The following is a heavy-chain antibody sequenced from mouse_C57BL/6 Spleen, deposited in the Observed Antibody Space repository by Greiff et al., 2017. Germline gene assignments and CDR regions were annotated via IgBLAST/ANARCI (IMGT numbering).Heavy chain of an antibody. CDR3: TTGYGSTYAMDY. CDR2: IDPENGDT. CDR1: GFNIKDDY. J-gene: IGHJ4*01. Sequence: EVQLQQSGAELVRPGASVKLSCTASGFNIKDDYMHWVKQRPEQGLEWIGWIDPENGDTEYASKFQGKATITADTSSNTAYLQLSSLTSEDTAVYYCTTGYGSTYAMDYWGQGTSVTVSS. V-gene: IGHV14-4*01. D-gene: IGHD1-1*01.